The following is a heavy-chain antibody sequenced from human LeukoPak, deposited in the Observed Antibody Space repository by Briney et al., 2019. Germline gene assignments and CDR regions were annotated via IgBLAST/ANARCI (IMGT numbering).Heavy chain of an antibody. Sequence: GRSLRLSCAASGFTFSSYGMHWVRQAPGKGLEWVAVISYDGSNKYYADSAKGRFTISRDNSKNTLYLQMNSLRAEDTAVYYCAKVLRPDKYSSGWYSGYFDYWGQGTLVTVSS. D-gene: IGHD6-19*01. J-gene: IGHJ4*02. V-gene: IGHV3-30*18. CDR3: AKVLRPDKYSSGWYSGYFDY. CDR1: GFTFSSYG. CDR2: ISYDGSNK.